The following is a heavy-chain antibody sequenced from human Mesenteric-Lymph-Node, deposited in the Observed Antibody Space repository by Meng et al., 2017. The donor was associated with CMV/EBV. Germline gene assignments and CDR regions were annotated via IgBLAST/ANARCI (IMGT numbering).Heavy chain of an antibody. Sequence: GGSLRLSCAASGFSFSSYAMHWVRQAPGKGLEWVAFIRYDGSKEYYADSVKGRFAISRDNAKNTLDLQMNSLRTEDTAMYYCAKDWQWNLPVYGMNVWGQGTTVTVSS. J-gene: IGHJ6*02. V-gene: IGHV3-30*02. CDR2: IRYDGSKE. CDR3: AKDWQWNLPVYGMNV. D-gene: IGHD6-19*01. CDR1: GFSFSSYA.